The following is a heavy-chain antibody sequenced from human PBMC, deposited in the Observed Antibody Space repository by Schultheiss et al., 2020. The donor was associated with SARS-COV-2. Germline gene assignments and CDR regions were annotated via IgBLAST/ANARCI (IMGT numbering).Heavy chain of an antibody. CDR2: INPNSGGT. J-gene: IGHJ4*02. CDR1: GYTFTGYH. V-gene: IGHV1-2*06. CDR3: ESDWGHDYGGY. D-gene: IGHD4-17*01. Sequence: ASVKVSCKASGYTFTGYHMHWVRQAPGQGLEWMGRINPNSGGTNYAQKFQGRVTMTRDTSISIAYMEVSRLRSDDTAVYYCESDWGHDYGGYWGQGTLVTVSS.